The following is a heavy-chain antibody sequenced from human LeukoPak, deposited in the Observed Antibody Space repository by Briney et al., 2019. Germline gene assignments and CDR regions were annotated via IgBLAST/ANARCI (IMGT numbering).Heavy chain of an antibody. D-gene: IGHD3-22*01. V-gene: IGHV6-1*01. CDR3: ARDLAQKDLYDSSGFDY. Sequence: SQTLSLTCAISGDSISSTTAAWNWIRQSPSRGLEWLGRTFYRSKWYNDYAVSVQSRITINPDTSKNQFSLQLNSVTPEDTAVYYCARDLAQKDLYDSSGFDYWGQGTLVTVSS. J-gene: IGHJ4*02. CDR2: TFYRSKWYN. CDR1: GDSISSTTAA.